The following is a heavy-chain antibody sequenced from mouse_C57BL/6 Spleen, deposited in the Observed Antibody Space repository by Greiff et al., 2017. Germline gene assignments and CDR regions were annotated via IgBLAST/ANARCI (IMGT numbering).Heavy chain of an antibody. D-gene: IGHD2-4*01. J-gene: IGHJ2*01. CDR3: ARGGYYDYDDY. CDR1: GYTFTSYW. V-gene: IGHV1-61*01. CDR2: IYPSDSET. Sequence: QVQLQQPGAELVRPGSSVKLSCKASGYTFTSYWMDWVKQRPGQGLEWIGNIYPSDSETHYNQKFKDKATLTVDKSSSTAYMQLSSLTSEDSAVYYCARGGYYDYDDYWGQGTTHTVSS.